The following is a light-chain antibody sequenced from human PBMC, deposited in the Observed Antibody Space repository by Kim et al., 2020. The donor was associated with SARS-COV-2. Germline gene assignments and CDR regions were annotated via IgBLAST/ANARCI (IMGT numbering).Light chain of an antibody. CDR3: QQYGSSIAYT. CDR2: ATS. CDR1: QSVYRNF. V-gene: IGKV3-20*01. Sequence: SPGERATLSCRASQSVYRNFLAWYQEKPGQAPRLLIYATSVRAIGIPDRFSGSGSGTDFTLTISRLEPEDSAIYFCQQYGSSIAYTFGQGTKLEI. J-gene: IGKJ2*01.